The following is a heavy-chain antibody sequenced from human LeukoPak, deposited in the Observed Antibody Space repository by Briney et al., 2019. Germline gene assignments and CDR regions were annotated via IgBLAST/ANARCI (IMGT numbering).Heavy chain of an antibody. V-gene: IGHV4-59*01. CDR1: GGSISSYY. D-gene: IGHD3-10*01. CDR2: IYYSGST. J-gene: IGHJ6*02. CDR3: ARLLWFGELKLDYYGMDV. Sequence: SETLSLTCTVSGGSISSYYWGWIRQPPGKGLEWIGYIYYSGSTNYNPSLKSRVTISVDTSKNQFSLKLSSVTAADTAVYYCARLLWFGELKLDYYGMDVRGQGTTVTVSS.